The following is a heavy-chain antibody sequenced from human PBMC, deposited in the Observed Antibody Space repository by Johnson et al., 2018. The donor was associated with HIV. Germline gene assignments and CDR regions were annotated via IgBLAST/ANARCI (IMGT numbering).Heavy chain of an antibody. CDR3: ARLQFQLYDPYAFDI. V-gene: IGHV3-74*01. Sequence: VQLVESGGGLVQPGGSLRLSCAASGFTFSSYWMHWVRQAPGKGLVWVSRINSDGRTTSYADSVKGRFTISRDNAKNTLYLQMNSLRAEDTAVYSCARLQFQLYDPYAFDIWGQGTMVTVSS. CDR1: GFTFSSYW. J-gene: IGHJ3*02. D-gene: IGHD3-10*01. CDR2: INSDGRTT.